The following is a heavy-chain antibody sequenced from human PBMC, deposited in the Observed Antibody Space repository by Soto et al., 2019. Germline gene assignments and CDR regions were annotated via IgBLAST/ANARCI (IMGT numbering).Heavy chain of an antibody. CDR3: ARDSKWELPHYGMDV. CDR2: IIPIFGTA. V-gene: IGHV1-69*01. J-gene: IGHJ6*02. Sequence: QVQLVQSGAEVKKPGSSVKVYCKASGGTFRSYDISWVRQAPGQGLERMGGIIPIFGTANYAQKFKVRVTITADESTSTAYMELSSLSSDDTALYYCARDSKWELPHYGMDVWGQGTTVNVSS. CDR1: GGTFRSYD. D-gene: IGHD1-26*01.